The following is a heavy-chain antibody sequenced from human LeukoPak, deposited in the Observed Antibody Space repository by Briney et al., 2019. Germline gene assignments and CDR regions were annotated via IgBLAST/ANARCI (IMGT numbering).Heavy chain of an antibody. CDR3: ARGVWSSGWSAYYFDY. CDR1: GGAISSYY. Sequence: PSETQSLTCTVSGGAISSYYWSWIRQPPGKGLEWIVNIYSSGSTNYSPSLRSRVTISVDTSKNQFSLKLTSVTAADTAVYYCARGVWSSGWSAYYFDYWGQGTLLTVSS. CDR2: IYSSGST. V-gene: IGHV4-59*01. D-gene: IGHD6-19*01. J-gene: IGHJ4*02.